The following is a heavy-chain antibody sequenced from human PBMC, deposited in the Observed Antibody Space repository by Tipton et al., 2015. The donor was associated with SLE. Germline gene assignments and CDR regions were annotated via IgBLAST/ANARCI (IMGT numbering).Heavy chain of an antibody. Sequence: QLVQSGAEVKKPGASVKVSCKASGYTFSDYYMHWVRQAPGQGPEWMGWISPSSGDTNYAQKFQGRVSMTRDTSITTAYMELTRLTSDDTAVYYCARCGTSCYGVDYWGHGTLVTVSS. D-gene: IGHD2-2*01. V-gene: IGHV1-2*02. CDR2: ISPSSGDT. CDR1: GYTFSDYY. J-gene: IGHJ4*01. CDR3: ARCGTSCYGVDY.